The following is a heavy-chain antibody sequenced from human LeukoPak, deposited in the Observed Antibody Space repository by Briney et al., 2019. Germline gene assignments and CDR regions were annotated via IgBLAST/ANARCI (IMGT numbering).Heavy chain of an antibody. J-gene: IGHJ4*02. CDR1: GYTFTGYY. CDR3: ARDSAAAMGGSYYDSSGYIY. V-gene: IGHV1-2*02. D-gene: IGHD3-22*01. CDR2: INPNSGGT. Sequence: GASVKVSCKASGYTFTGYYMHWVRQAPGQGLEWMGWINPNSGGTNYAQKFQGRVTMTRDTSISTAYMELSRLRSDDTVVYYCARDSAAAMGGSYYDSSGYIYWGQGTLVTVSS.